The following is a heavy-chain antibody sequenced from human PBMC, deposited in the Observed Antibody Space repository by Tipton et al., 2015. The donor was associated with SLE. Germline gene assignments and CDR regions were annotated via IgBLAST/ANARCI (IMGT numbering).Heavy chain of an antibody. Sequence: TLSLTCAVSGGSINRGAYYWSWVRQSAGKGLEWIGRVYTSGTTDYNPSLQSRVTISSDMSKSQLSLRLTSVTVADTGVYYCARATDTAMAAGWFASWGQGTLVTVSS. CDR3: ARATDTAMAAGWFAS. V-gene: IGHV4-61*02. J-gene: IGHJ5*01. CDR1: GGSINRGAYY. D-gene: IGHD5-18*01. CDR2: VYTSGTT.